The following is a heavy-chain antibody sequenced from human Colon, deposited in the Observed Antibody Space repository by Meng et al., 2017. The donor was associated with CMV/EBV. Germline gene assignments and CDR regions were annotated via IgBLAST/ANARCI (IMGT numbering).Heavy chain of an antibody. J-gene: IGHJ4*02. CDR3: TTSQGYSGSYYEIDH. CDR2: IKSKTEAGAT. D-gene: IGHD1-26*01. Sequence: FTFSSAWLNWVRQAPGKGLEWVGRIKSKTEAGATDYAAPVKGRFTISREDSENTLYLQMSSLKTEDTAVYFCTTSQGYSGSYYEIDHWGQGTLVTVSS. V-gene: IGHV3-15*05. CDR1: FTFSSAW.